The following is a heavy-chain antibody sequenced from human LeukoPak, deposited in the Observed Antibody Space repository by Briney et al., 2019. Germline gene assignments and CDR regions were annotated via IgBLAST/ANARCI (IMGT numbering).Heavy chain of an antibody. V-gene: IGHV3-48*01. CDR1: GFTFSSYS. Sequence: GGSLRLSCAASGFTFSSYSMNWVRQAPGEGLEWVSYISSLSGTIYYADSVKGRFTISRDNAKNSLYLQMDSLRAEDTAVYSCARGADGVSSNSRGWFDPWGQGTLVTVSS. CDR3: ARGADGVSSNSRGWFDP. CDR2: ISSLSGTI. J-gene: IGHJ5*02. D-gene: IGHD2-15*01.